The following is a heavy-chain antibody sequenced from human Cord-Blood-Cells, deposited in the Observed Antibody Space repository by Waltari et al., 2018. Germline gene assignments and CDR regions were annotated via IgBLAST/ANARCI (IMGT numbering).Heavy chain of an antibody. V-gene: IGHV1-2*02. CDR1: GYTFTGYY. J-gene: IGHJ6*02. CDR2: INPNSGGT. D-gene: IGHD3-3*01. CDR3: ARSSGNDFWSGYYYYGMDV. Sequence: QVQLVQSGAEVKKPGASVKVSCKASGYTFTGYYMHWVRQAPGQGLEWMGWINPNSGGTNYAQKFQGRVTMTRDTSISTAYMELSRLRSDDTVVYYCARSSGNDFWSGYYYYGMDVWGQGTTVTVSS.